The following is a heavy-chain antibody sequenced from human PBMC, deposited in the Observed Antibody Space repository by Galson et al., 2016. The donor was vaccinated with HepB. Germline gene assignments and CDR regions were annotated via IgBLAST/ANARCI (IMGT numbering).Heavy chain of an antibody. CDR2: INPNNGDT. Sequence: SVKVSCKASGYTFTAYYIHWVRQAPGQGLEWMGRINPNNGDTNYAQKFQGRVSMTRDTSIRTAYMELSRPRFDDTVVYYCARGGPGVYDYPDYWGQGTLVTVSS. V-gene: IGHV1-2*05. J-gene: IGHJ4*02. CDR1: GYTFTAYY. D-gene: IGHD3-16*01. CDR3: ARGGPGVYDYPDY.